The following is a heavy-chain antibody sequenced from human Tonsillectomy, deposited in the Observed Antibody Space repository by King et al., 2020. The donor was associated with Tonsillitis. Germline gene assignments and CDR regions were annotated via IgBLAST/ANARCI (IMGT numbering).Heavy chain of an antibody. Sequence: QLQESGPGLVKPSETLSLTCAVSGYAISNGYYWGWIWQPPGKGLEWIGNIYHSGSSYYNPSLKTRVTISVDTSKNQFSLKLSSVTAADTAVYYCAGGVRGPGSIFDYWGQGTLVTVSS. J-gene: IGHJ4*02. V-gene: IGHV4-38-2*01. CDR3: AGGVRGPGSIFDY. D-gene: IGHD1-7*01. CDR1: GYAISNGYY. CDR2: IYHSGSS.